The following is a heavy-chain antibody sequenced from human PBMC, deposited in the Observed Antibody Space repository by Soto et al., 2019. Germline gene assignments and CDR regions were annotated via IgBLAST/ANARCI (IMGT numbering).Heavy chain of an antibody. Sequence: GASVKVSCKASGCTFTSYYMHWVRQAPGQGLEWMGIINPSGGSTSYAQKFQGRVTMTRDTSTSTVYMELSSLRSEDTAVYYCARVREVTAAADYWGQGTLVTVSS. CDR3: ARVREVTAAADY. J-gene: IGHJ4*02. V-gene: IGHV1-46*01. CDR2: INPSGGST. CDR1: GCTFTSYY. D-gene: IGHD2-21*02.